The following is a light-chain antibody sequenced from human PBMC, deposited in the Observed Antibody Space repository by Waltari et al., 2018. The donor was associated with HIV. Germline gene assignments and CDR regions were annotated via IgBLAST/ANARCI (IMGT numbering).Light chain of an antibody. J-gene: IGLJ3*02. CDR2: EVT. Sequence: QSALTQPPSASGSLGPSVTISCTGSSSDIGAYDSVSWFQQHPRSAPQLLLYEVTRRPSTVSDRFSGSRSGSTAFLTVAGLQPDDEATYFCSSYGDSLRVLFGGGTNVTVL. CDR1: SSDIGAYDS. CDR3: SSYGDSLRVL. V-gene: IGLV2-8*01.